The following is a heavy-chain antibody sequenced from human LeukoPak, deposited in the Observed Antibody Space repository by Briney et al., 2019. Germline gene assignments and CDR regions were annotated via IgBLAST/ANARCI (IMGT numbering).Heavy chain of an antibody. CDR3: ARGVTIFGVVIIPARRNWFDP. CDR1: GGSFSGYY. Sequence: SETLSLTCAVYGGSFSGYYWSWIRQSPGKGLEWIGEINHSGSTNYNPSLKSRVTISVDTSKNQFSLKLSSVTAADTAVYYCARGVTIFGVVIIPARRNWFDPWGQGTLVTVSS. CDR2: INHSGST. V-gene: IGHV4-34*01. D-gene: IGHD3-3*01. J-gene: IGHJ5*02.